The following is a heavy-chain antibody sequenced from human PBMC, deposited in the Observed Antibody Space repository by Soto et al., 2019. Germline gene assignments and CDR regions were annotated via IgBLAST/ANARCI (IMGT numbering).Heavy chain of an antibody. CDR3: ARHYHGFDY. Sequence: GESLKISCKGSGSSLSTSWIAWARQMPGKGLEWVGVTFFGDSDTRYGPSFQGQVTLSVDKSITTAYLQWNSLKTSDTAIYYCARHYHGFDYWGQGTPVTVSS. J-gene: IGHJ4*02. CDR1: GSSLSTSW. V-gene: IGHV5-51*01. D-gene: IGHD3-16*02. CDR2: TFFGDSDT.